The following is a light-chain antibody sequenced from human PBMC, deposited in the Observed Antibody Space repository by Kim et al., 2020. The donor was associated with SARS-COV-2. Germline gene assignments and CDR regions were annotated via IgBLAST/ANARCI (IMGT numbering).Light chain of an antibody. CDR2: GKN. CDR3: NSRDSSGNHLI. Sequence: SSELTQDPAVSVALGQTVRITCQGDSLRSYYASWYKQKPGKAPVLVIYGKNNRPSGIPDRFSGSSSGNTASLTITGAQAEDEADYYCNSRDSSGNHLIFG. V-gene: IGLV3-19*01. J-gene: IGLJ2*01. CDR1: SLRSYY.